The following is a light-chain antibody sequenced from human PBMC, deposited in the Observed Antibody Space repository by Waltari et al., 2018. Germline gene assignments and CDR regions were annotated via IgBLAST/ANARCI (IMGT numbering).Light chain of an antibody. Sequence: EIVLTQSPGTLSLSPGERATLSCRASENVRTALAWYQQKPGQAPRLLIFGASNRAIGIPDRFRGGGSGTDFSLTISRLEPEDFAVYFCQHYVRLPVAFGQGTKVDIK. CDR1: ENVRTA. V-gene: IGKV3-20*01. CDR3: QHYVRLPVA. CDR2: GAS. J-gene: IGKJ1*01.